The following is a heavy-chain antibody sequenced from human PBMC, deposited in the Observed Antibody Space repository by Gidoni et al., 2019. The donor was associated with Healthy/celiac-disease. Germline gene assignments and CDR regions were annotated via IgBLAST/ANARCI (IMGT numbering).Heavy chain of an antibody. Sequence: QVQLVESGGGVVQPGRSLRLSCAASGFTFSSYGMHWVRQAPGKGLELVAVISYDGSNKYYADSVKGRFTISRDNSKNTLYLQMNSLRAEDTAVYYCARDRDSLGLDYWGQGTLVTVSS. CDR1: GFTFSSYG. D-gene: IGHD3-16*01. V-gene: IGHV3-30*03. CDR2: ISYDGSNK. J-gene: IGHJ4*02. CDR3: ARDRDSLGLDY.